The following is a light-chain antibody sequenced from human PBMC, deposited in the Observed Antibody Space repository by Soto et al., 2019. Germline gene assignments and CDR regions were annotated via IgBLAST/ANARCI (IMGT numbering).Light chain of an antibody. J-gene: IGKJ4*01. Sequence: EIVLAQSPGTLSLSPGERATLSCRASQRVSNTYLAWYQQKPGQAPRLLIYGVSSRATGIPDRFSGSGSGTDFTLTISRLEPEDCAVYYCQQYSSAPVTFGGGTTVEIK. CDR2: GVS. CDR3: QQYSSAPVT. V-gene: IGKV3-20*01. CDR1: QRVSNTY.